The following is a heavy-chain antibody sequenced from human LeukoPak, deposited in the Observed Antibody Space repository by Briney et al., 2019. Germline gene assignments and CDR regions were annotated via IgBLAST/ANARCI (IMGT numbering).Heavy chain of an antibody. V-gene: IGHV4-39*01. CDR2: IYYSGST. Sequence: SETLSLTCTVSGVSISSSSYYCGWIRQPPGKGLEWIGSIYYSGSTYYNPSLKSRVTISVDTSKNQFSLKLSSVTAADTAVYYCARRAYGDYEGWFDPWGQGTLVTVSS. CDR1: GVSISSSSYY. CDR3: ARRAYGDYEGWFDP. D-gene: IGHD4-17*01. J-gene: IGHJ5*02.